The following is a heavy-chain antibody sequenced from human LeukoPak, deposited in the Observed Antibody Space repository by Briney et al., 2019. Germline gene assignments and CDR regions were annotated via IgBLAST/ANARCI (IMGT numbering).Heavy chain of an antibody. CDR3: ARASIFGVVIDY. Sequence: GGSLRLSCAPSGLTFSSHSMNWVRQAPGKGLEWVSSISSSSSYIYYADSMKGRFTISRDNAKNSLYLQMNSLRAEDTAVYYCARASIFGVVIDYWGQGTLVTVSS. J-gene: IGHJ4*02. CDR1: GLTFSSHS. CDR2: ISSSSSYI. V-gene: IGHV3-21*01. D-gene: IGHD3-3*01.